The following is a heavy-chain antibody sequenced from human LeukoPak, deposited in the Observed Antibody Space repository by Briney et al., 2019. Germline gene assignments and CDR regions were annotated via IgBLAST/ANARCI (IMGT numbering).Heavy chain of an antibody. CDR2: ISGSGGKT. J-gene: IGHJ4*02. D-gene: IGHD3-16*01. Sequence: GGSLRLSCAASGVTYSSHGMSWVRQAPGKGLEWVSAISGSGGKTYYAASVKGRFTISRDNSKNTLYLQMNSLRAEDTALYYCAKLSGMIMFGDLFDYWGQGTLVTVSS. CDR1: GVTYSSHG. V-gene: IGHV3-23*01. CDR3: AKLSGMIMFGDLFDY.